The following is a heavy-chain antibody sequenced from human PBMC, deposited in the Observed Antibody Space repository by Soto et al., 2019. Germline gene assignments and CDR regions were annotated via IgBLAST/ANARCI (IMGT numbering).Heavy chain of an antibody. Sequence: SETLSLTCTVSGGSISSYYWSCIRQPPGKGLEWIGYIYYSGSTNYNPSLKSRVTISVDTSKNQFSLKLSSVTAADTAVYYCARHDYGDPDFDYWGQGTLVTVSS. CDR3: ARHDYGDPDFDY. CDR1: GGSISSYY. D-gene: IGHD4-17*01. CDR2: IYYSGST. V-gene: IGHV4-59*08. J-gene: IGHJ4*02.